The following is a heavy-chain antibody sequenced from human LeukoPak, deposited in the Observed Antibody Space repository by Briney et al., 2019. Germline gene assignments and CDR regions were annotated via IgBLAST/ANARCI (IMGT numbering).Heavy chain of an antibody. V-gene: IGHV3-23*01. Sequence: GGSLRLSCAASGFTFSTYAVNWVRQAPGKGLEWVSTISGSGDSTYYADSVKGRFTISRDNSKNTLYLQMNSLRAEDTAVYYCAKVLAVAGMDYWGQGTLVTVSS. CDR1: GFTFSTYA. J-gene: IGHJ4*02. D-gene: IGHD6-19*01. CDR3: AKVLAVAGMDY. CDR2: ISGSGDST.